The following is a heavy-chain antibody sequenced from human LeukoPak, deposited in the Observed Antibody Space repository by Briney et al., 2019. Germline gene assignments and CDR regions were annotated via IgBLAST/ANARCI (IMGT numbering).Heavy chain of an antibody. CDR3: AKDEDYDSSGSSVD. CDR2: IWYDGSNK. V-gene: IGHV3-33*06. CDR1: GFTFSSYG. D-gene: IGHD3-22*01. Sequence: GGSLRRSCAASGFTFSSYGMHWVRQAPGKGLEWVAVIWYDGSNKYYADSVKGRFTISRDNSKSTLYLQMNSLRAGDTAVYYCAKDEDYDSSGSSVDWGRGTLVTVSS. J-gene: IGHJ4*02.